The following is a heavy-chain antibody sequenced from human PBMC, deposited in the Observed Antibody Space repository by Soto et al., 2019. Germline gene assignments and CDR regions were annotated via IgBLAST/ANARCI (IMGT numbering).Heavy chain of an antibody. CDR2: ISTDGSVT. Sequence: GGSLRLSCAASGLIFSNYKMHWVRQATGKGLVWVSRISTDGSVTDYADSVKGRFTVSRDNAKNTLYLQMNSLRAEDTAVYYCARDTDGLHYWGQGTLVTVSS. CDR1: GLIFSNYK. J-gene: IGHJ4*02. CDR3: ARDTDGLHY. V-gene: IGHV3-74*01.